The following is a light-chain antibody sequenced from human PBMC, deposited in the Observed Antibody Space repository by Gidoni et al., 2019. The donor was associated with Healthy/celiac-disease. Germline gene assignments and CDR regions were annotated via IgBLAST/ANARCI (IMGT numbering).Light chain of an antibody. J-gene: IGKJ4*01. Sequence: ELVMTQSPATLSVSPGERATLSCRASQSVSRNLAWYQHKPGQAPRLLISGSSTRATGIPARFSGSGSGTEFTLTISSLQSEDFAVYYCQQYNNWPLTFGGGTKVEIK. CDR3: QQYNNWPLT. CDR2: GSS. CDR1: QSVSRN. V-gene: IGKV3-15*01.